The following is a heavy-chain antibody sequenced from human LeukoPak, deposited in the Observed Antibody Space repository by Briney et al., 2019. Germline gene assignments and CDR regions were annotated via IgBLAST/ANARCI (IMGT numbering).Heavy chain of an antibody. J-gene: IGHJ4*02. CDR2: ISASGVST. Sequence: PGGSLRLSCAASGFTFSDSAMTWVRQAPGKGLEWVSLISASGVSTYYADSVKGRFTISRDNSNTTLYLQMGSLRAGDTAVYFCGRDIQLCYLGQGTLVTVSS. D-gene: IGHD1-1*01. CDR1: GFTFSDSA. CDR3: GRDIQLCY. V-gene: IGHV3-23*01.